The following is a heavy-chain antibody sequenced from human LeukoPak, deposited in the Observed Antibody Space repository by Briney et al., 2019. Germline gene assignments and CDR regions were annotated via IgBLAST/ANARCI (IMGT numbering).Heavy chain of an antibody. D-gene: IGHD3-16*02. J-gene: IGHJ4*02. CDR3: ARATYYDYVWGSYRYDY. CDR2: INAGNGNT. CDR1: GYTFTSYA. Sequence: GASVKVSCKASGYTFTSYAMHWVRQAPGQRLEWMGWINAGNGNTKYSQKFQGRVTITGDTSASTAYMELSSLRSEDTAVYYCARATYYDYVWGSYRYDYWGQGALVTVSS. V-gene: IGHV1-3*01.